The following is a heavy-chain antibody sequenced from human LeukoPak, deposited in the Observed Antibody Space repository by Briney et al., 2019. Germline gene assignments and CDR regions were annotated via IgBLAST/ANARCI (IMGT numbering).Heavy chain of an antibody. CDR2: ISGYGDSA. J-gene: IGHJ5*02. D-gene: IGHD3-16*01. V-gene: IGHV3-23*01. Sequence: GGSLRLSCAASGFTFSNFAMNWLRQAPGKGPEWVSAISGYGDSAYYADSVKGRFTIFRDNSKNTVYLQMNSLRAEDTAVYYCAKDFGPWGQGTLVTVSS. CDR3: AKDFGP. CDR1: GFTFSNFA.